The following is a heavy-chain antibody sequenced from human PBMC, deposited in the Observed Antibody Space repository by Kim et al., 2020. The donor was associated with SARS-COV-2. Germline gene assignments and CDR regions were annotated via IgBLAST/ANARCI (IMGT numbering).Heavy chain of an antibody. V-gene: IGHV4-34*01. Sequence: SETLSLTCAVYGGSFSGYYWSWIRQPPGKGLEWIGEINHSGSTNYNPSLKSRVTISVDTSKNQFSLKLSSVTAADTAVYYCARDRIAAAGGGWFDPWGQGTLVTVSS. CDR1: GGSFSGYY. D-gene: IGHD6-13*01. CDR3: ARDRIAAAGGGWFDP. CDR2: INHSGST. J-gene: IGHJ5*02.